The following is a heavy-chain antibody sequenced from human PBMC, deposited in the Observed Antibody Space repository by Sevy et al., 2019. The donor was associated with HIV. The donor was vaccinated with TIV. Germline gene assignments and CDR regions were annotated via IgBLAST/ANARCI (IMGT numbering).Heavy chain of an antibody. V-gene: IGHV3-48*01. CDR3: ARDGRRGYDMDV. J-gene: IGHJ6*02. D-gene: IGHD3-10*01. Sequence: GGSLRLSCAASGFTYGTHSMNWVRQAPGKGLEWVSYISGGSRTIYYADSVKGRFTISSDTAKNSLSLQMNSLRVEDTAVYYCARDGRRGYDMDVWGQGTTVTVSS. CDR1: GFTYGTHS. CDR2: ISGGSRTI.